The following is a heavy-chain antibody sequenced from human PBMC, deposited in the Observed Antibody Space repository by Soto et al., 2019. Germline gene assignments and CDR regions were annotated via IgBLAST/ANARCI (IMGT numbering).Heavy chain of an antibody. CDR2: ISGSGGST. J-gene: IGHJ1*01. D-gene: IGHD6-19*01. V-gene: IGHV3-23*01. CDR3: ANSPDRSGWYFRRGGPNAEYFQH. Sequence: EVQLLESGGGLVQPGGSLRLSCAASGFTFSSYAMSWVRQAPGKGLEWVSAISGSGGSTYYADSVKGRFTISRDNSKNTLYLQMNSLRAEDTAVYYCANSPDRSGWYFRRGGPNAEYFQHWGQGTLVTVSS. CDR1: GFTFSSYA.